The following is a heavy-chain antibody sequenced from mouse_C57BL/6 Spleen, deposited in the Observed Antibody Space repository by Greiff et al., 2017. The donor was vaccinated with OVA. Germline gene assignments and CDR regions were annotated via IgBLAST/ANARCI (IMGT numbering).Heavy chain of an antibody. CDR1: GYTFTSYW. Sequence: QVQLQQPGAELVKPGASVKMSCKASGYTFTSYWITWVKQRPGQGLEWIGDIYPGSGSTNNNEKFKSKATLTVDTSSSTAYMQLSSLTSEDSAVYYCAREGKYDYDGGFDYWGQGTTLTVSS. V-gene: IGHV1-55*01. CDR3: AREGKYDYDGGFDY. D-gene: IGHD2-4*01. CDR2: IYPGSGST. J-gene: IGHJ2*01.